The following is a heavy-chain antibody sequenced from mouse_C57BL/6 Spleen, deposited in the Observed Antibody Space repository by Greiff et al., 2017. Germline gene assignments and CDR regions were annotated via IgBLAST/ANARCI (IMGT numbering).Heavy chain of an antibody. CDR1: GYTFTDHT. CDR2: IYPRDGST. V-gene: IGHV1-78*01. D-gene: IGHD1-1*01. Sequence: VKLVESDAELVKPGASVKISCKVSGYTFTDHTIHWMKQRPEQGLEWIGYIYPRDGSTKYNEKFKGKATLTADKSSSTAYMQLNSLTSEDSAVYFCARSFTTVVAKPYYFDYWGQGTTLTVSS. J-gene: IGHJ2*01. CDR3: ARSFTTVVAKPYYFDY.